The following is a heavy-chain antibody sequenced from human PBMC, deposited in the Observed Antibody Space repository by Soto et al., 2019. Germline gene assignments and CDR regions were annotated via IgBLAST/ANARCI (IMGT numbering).Heavy chain of an antibody. Sequence: PSETLSLTCTVSGGSVSSGSYYWSWIRQPPGKGLEWIGYIYYSGSTNYNPSLKSRVTISVDTSKNQFSLKLSSVTAADTAVYYCARVGRFLEWLGAWFDPWGQGTLVTVSS. V-gene: IGHV4-61*01. J-gene: IGHJ5*02. CDR1: GGSVSSGSYY. CDR3: ARVGRFLEWLGAWFDP. D-gene: IGHD3-3*01. CDR2: IYYSGST.